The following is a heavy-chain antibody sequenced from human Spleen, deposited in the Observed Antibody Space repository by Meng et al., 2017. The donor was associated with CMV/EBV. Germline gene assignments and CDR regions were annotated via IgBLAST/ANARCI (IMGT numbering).Heavy chain of an antibody. CDR1: GFIFSRNG. J-gene: IGHJ4*02. V-gene: IGHV3-30*02. CDR2: IRYDGSST. CDR3: YMDLSRLRSDDTAVYYCAASYSNYVFNY. Sequence: GESLKISCAASGFIFSRNGIHWVRQAPGKGLEWVAFIRYDGSSTYYADSVRGRFTISRDNSKNTLYLQMNSLRPEDTSISTAYMDLSRLRSDDTAVYYCAASYSNYVFNYWGQGTLVTVSS. D-gene: IGHD3-10*01.